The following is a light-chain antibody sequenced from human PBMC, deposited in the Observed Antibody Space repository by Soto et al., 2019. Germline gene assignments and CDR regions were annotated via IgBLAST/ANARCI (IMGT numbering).Light chain of an antibody. J-gene: IGKJ4*01. V-gene: IGKV1-8*01. CDR2: AAS. Sequence: AIRLTQSPSSFSASTGDRVTITCRASQGISGYLAWYQQKPRKAPKLLIYAASTLQSGVPSRFNGSGSGTDFTLTISCLKSEDFATYYCQQYYSYPLTFGGGTKVEIK. CDR3: QQYYSYPLT. CDR1: QGISGY.